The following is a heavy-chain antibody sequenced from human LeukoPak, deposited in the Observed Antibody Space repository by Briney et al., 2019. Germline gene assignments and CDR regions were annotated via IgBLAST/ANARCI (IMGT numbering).Heavy chain of an antibody. Sequence: GASVKVSCRASGYTFTRYGISWVRQAPGQGRERMGWISAYNGNTNYAQKLQGRVTMTTDTSTSTAYMDLRSVISDDTAVDYCARLTVASSYDDWGQGTLVTVAS. CDR1: GYTFTRYG. CDR2: ISAYNGNT. J-gene: IGHJ4*02. D-gene: IGHD6-19*01. CDR3: ARLTVASSYDD. V-gene: IGHV1-18*04.